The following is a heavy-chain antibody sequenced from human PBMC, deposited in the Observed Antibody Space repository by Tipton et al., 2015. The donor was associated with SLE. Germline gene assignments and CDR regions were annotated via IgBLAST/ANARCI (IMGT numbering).Heavy chain of an antibody. CDR3: ARVAGTSLIVIVPDGGYYFDY. J-gene: IGHJ4*02. D-gene: IGHD2-2*01. V-gene: IGHV4-38-2*02. Sequence: TLSLTCTVSGGSISSYYWGWIRQPPGKGLEWIGSIYHSGSTYYNPSLKSRVTISVDTSKNQFSLKLSSVTAADTAVYYRARVAGTSLIVIVPDGGYYFDYWGQGTLVTVSS. CDR1: GGSISSYY. CDR2: IYHSGST.